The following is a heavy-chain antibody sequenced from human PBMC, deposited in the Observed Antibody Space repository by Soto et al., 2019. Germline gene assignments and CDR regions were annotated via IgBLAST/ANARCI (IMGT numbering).Heavy chain of an antibody. Sequence: SVKVSCKASGGTFSNSVISWVRQAPGQGLEWVGGIIPIFDTPNYAQKFQGRVTIVADESTSTGFMELTSLRSEDTAVYYCARAPILAGVPTYEHYFAWWGLGTLVTVYS. CDR3: ARAPILAGVPTYEHYFAW. V-gene: IGHV1-69*13. CDR1: GGTFSNSV. D-gene: IGHD3-9*01. CDR2: IIPIFDTP. J-gene: IGHJ4*02.